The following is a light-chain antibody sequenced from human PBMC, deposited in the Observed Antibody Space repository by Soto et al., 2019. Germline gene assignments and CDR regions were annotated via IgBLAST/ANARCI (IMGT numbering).Light chain of an antibody. CDR1: QSVISSY. J-gene: IGKJ1*01. V-gene: IGKV3-20*01. CDR2: GAS. Sequence: EVVLTQSPGSLSLSPGERATLSCRASQSVISSYLAWYQQKPGQAPRLLIYGASSRATGIPDRFSGSGSETDFTLTISRLEPEDCAVYYCQQFGGSLTWTFGQGTKVDIK. CDR3: QQFGGSLTWT.